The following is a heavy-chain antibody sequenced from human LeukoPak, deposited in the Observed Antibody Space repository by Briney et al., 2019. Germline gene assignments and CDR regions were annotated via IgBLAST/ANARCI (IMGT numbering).Heavy chain of an antibody. Sequence: GGSLRLSCAASGFTFRSYWMSWVRQAPGKGLEWVANIKQDGSEKYYVDSVKGRFTISRDNAKNSLYLRMNSLRAEDTGVYYCAREQPYYYDSSGTALMAEIKYYFDYWGQGTLVTVSS. CDR2: IKQDGSEK. CDR1: GFTFRSYW. CDR3: AREQPYYYDSSGTALMAEIKYYFDY. D-gene: IGHD3-22*01. V-gene: IGHV3-7*01. J-gene: IGHJ4*02.